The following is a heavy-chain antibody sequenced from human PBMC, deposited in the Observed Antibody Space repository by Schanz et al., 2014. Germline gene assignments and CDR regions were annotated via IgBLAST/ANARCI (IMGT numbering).Heavy chain of an antibody. CDR3: ARDGLGADY. J-gene: IGHJ4*02. Sequence: QVQLQESGPGLVKPSGTLSLTCAVSGGSISSSNWWSWVRQPPGKGLEWIGHRDSSGSTKYNPSLKSRVTISIDTSKNQISLRLRSVTEADTAVYYCARDGLGADYWGQGTLVTVSA. V-gene: IGHV4-4*02. CDR1: GGSISSSNW. CDR2: RDSSGST.